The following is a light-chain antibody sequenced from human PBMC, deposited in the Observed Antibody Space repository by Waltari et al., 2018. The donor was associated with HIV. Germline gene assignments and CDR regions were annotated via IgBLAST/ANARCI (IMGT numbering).Light chain of an antibody. V-gene: IGLV2-8*01. Sequence: QSALTQPPSASGSLGQSVTISCTGSSSDIGAYDFVSWFQQHPHSAPKLLLYEVTRRPSVVSARFSGSRSGNTAFRTVAGLQPDDEATYFCSSYGDSLKVLFGGGTNVTVL. J-gene: IGLJ2*01. CDR2: EVT. CDR3: SSYGDSLKVL. CDR1: SSDIGAYDF.